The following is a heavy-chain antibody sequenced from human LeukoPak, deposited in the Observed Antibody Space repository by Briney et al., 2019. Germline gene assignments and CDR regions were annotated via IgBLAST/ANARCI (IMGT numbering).Heavy chain of an antibody. CDR2: IKQDGSEK. D-gene: IGHD2/OR15-2a*01. CDR3: ACTPTSYYYYYGMDV. V-gene: IGHV3-7*03. Sequence: GGSLRLSCAASGFTSSSYWMSWVRQAPGKGLEWVANIKQDGSEKYYVDSVKGRFTISRDNAKNSLYLQMNSLRAEDTAVYYCACTPTSYYYYYGMDVWGKGTTVTVSS. J-gene: IGHJ6*04. CDR1: GFTSSSYW.